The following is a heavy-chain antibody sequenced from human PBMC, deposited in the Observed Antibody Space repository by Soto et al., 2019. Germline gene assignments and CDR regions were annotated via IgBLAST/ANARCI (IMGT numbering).Heavy chain of an antibody. CDR1: GGSISSGGYS. D-gene: IGHD2-15*01. CDR3: ARDLWGYCGSCYRPPLLNYGMDV. Sequence: SETLSLTCAVSGGSISSGGYSWSWIRQPPGKGLEWIGYIYHSGSTYYNPSLKSRVTISVDTSKNQFSLKLSSVTAADTAVYYCARDLWGYCGSCYRPPLLNYGMDVWGQGTTVTVSS. J-gene: IGHJ6*02. V-gene: IGHV4-30-2*01. CDR2: IYHSGST.